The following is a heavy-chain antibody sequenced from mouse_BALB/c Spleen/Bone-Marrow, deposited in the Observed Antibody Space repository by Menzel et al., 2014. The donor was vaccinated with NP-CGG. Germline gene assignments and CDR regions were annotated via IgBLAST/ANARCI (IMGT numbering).Heavy chain of an antibody. J-gene: IGHJ4*01. Sequence: EVKLMESGGGLVKPGGSLKLSCAASGFTFSSYAMSWVRQSPEKRLEWVAGISSGGSYTYYPDTVTGRFTISRDNAKNTLYLEMSSLRSEDTAMYYCARDHYGYYTMDYWGQGTSVAVSS. CDR3: ARDHYGYYTMDY. V-gene: IGHV5-9-4*01. CDR1: GFTFSSYA. CDR2: ISSGGSYT. D-gene: IGHD1-2*01.